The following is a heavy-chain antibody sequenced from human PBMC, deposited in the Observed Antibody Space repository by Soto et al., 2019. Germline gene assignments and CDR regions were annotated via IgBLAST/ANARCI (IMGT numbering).Heavy chain of an antibody. D-gene: IGHD6-6*01. CDR1: GVTLSSYG. Sequence: PGGALRLSCSASGVTLSSYGMHWVRQAPGKGLEWVAVISYDGSNKYYADSVKGRFTISRDNSKNTLYLQMNSLRAEDTAVYYCANGIGGSSLWHYYGMDVWGQGTTVTVSS. CDR2: ISYDGSNK. J-gene: IGHJ6*02. V-gene: IGHV3-30*18. CDR3: ANGIGGSSLWHYYGMDV.